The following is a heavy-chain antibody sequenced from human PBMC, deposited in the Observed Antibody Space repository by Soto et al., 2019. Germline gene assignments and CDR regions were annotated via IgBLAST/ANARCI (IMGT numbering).Heavy chain of an antibody. CDR2: INSDGSST. J-gene: IGHJ4*02. CDR3: VRGDFVLGIDY. D-gene: IGHD3-10*02. Sequence: SLRLSCAASGFTLSSYWRHWGRQAPGKGTVWVSRINSDGSSTTYADSVKGRFTIFRDNVKNTLYLQMNSLRAEDKTLYYCVRGDFVLGIDYWGLGTLDTVSS. V-gene: IGHV3-74*01. CDR1: GFTLSSYW.